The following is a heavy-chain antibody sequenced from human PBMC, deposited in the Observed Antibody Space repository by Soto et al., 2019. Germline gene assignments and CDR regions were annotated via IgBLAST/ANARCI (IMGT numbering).Heavy chain of an antibody. V-gene: IGHV3-23*01. CDR2: ISGSGGST. CDR1: GFTFSNYA. D-gene: IGHD6-13*01. CDR3: AKDPGSSWYEIDY. Sequence: EVQLLESGGGLVQPGGSLRLSCAASGFTFSNYAVTWVRQAPGKGLEWVSTISGSGGSTYYADSVKGRFTISRDNSKNTLYLQMNSLRAEDTAVYYCAKDPGSSWYEIDYWGQVTLVTVSS. J-gene: IGHJ4*02.